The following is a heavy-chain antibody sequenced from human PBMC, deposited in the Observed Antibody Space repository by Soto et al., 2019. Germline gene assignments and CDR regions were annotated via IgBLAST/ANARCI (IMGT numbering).Heavy chain of an antibody. J-gene: IGHJ4*02. Sequence: QVQLVQSGAEVKKPGASVKVSCKASGYTFTSYYMHWVRQAPGQGLEWMGIINPSGGSTSYAQQFQGRVTMTRDTSTSTVYMELSSLRSEDTAVYYCARAAYYYDSSGYPRSPYYFDYWGQGTLVTVSS. CDR3: ARAAYYYDSSGYPRSPYYFDY. CDR1: GYTFTSYY. D-gene: IGHD3-22*01. V-gene: IGHV1-46*01. CDR2: INPSGGST.